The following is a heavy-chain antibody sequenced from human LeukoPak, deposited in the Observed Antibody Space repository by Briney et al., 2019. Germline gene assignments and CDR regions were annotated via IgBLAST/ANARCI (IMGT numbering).Heavy chain of an antibody. CDR3: ARDSASFYYGSGSYSLPFDY. V-gene: IGHV1-18*01. D-gene: IGHD3-10*01. CDR1: GYTFTSYG. J-gene: IGHJ4*02. CDR2: ISAYNGNT. Sequence: ASVKVSCKASGYTFTSYGISWVRQAPGQGLEWMGWISAYNGNTNYAQKLQGRVTMTTDTSTSTAYMELRSLRSDDTAVYYCARDSASFYYGSGSYSLPFDYWGQGTLVTVSS.